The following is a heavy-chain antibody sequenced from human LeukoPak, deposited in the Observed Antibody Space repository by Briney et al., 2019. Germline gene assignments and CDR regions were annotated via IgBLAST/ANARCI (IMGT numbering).Heavy chain of an antibody. CDR2: INSDGTST. CDR3: ARMEVRGVIRNLDY. V-gene: IGHV3-74*01. D-gene: IGHD3-10*01. J-gene: IGHJ4*02. CDR1: GFTFSSYW. Sequence: GRSLRLSCAASGFTFSSYWMHWVRQTPGKGLVWVSRINSDGTSTSYADSVKGRFNISRDNTKNTLYLQMNSLRAEDTAVYYCARMEVRGVIRNLDYWGQGTLVTVSS.